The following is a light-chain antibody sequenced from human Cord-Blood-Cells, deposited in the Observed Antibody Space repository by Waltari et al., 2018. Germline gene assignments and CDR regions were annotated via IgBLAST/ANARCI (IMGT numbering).Light chain of an antibody. Sequence: QSVLTQPPSASGTPGQRVTISCSGSSSNIGSNTVNWYQQLPGTAPKLLIYSNNQRPSGVPHRFSGSKSGPSASLAISGLQSEDEADYYCAAWDDSLNGYVFGTGTKVTVL. J-gene: IGLJ1*01. CDR1: SSNIGSNT. CDR2: SNN. CDR3: AAWDDSLNGYV. V-gene: IGLV1-44*01.